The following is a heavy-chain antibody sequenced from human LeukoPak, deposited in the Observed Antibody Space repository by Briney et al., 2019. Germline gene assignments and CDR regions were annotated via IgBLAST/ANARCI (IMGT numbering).Heavy chain of an antibody. CDR1: GFTVSSNY. J-gene: IGHJ3*01. V-gene: IGHV3-30*02. Sequence: PGGSLRLSCAASGFTVSSNYMSWVRQAPGKGLEWVASMRNDGSQIYYADSVKGRFTISRDNSKNTLYLQMNSLRVEDTAIYYCAKDIGRRIFGVAYDAFHVWGQGTMVTVSS. CDR2: MRNDGSQI. D-gene: IGHD3-3*01. CDR3: AKDIGRRIFGVAYDAFHV.